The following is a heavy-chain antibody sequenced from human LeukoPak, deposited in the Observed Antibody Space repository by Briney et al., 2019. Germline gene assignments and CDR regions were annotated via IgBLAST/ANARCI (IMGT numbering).Heavy chain of an antibody. D-gene: IGHD2-2*01. J-gene: IGHJ4*02. Sequence: GESLKISCKGSGSRFTSYWIGWVRQMPGKGLEGMGIIYPGDSDTRYSPSFQGQVTISADKSISTAYLQWSSLKASDTAMYYCARLGIVVVPAAMAFDYWGQGTLVTVS. CDR3: ARLGIVVVPAAMAFDY. CDR2: IYPGDSDT. V-gene: IGHV5-51*01. CDR1: GSRFTSYW.